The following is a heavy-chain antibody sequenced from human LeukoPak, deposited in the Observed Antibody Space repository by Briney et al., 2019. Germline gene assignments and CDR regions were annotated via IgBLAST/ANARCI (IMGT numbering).Heavy chain of an antibody. CDR3: AKREKYYFDY. CDR1: GFTFSSYA. V-gene: IGHV3-23*01. Sequence: GGPLRLSCAASGFTFSSYAMHWVRQAPGKGLEWVSVISGRGGATDYADSVKGRFTISRDNSKNTLYLQMNSLRAEDTAVYYCAKREKYYFDYWGQGTLVTVSS. CDR2: ISGRGGAT. J-gene: IGHJ4*02.